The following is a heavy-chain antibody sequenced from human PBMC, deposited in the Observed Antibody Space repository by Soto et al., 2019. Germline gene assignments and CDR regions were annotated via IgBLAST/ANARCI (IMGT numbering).Heavy chain of an antibody. Sequence: SGPTLVNPTQTLTLTCTFSGFSLSTSGVGVGLIRQPPGKALEWLALIYWNDDKRYSPSLKSRLTITKDTSKNQVVLTMTNMDPVDTATYYCALSRSNRNYFDYWGQGTLVTVYS. V-gene: IGHV2-5*01. CDR2: IYWNDDK. J-gene: IGHJ4*02. CDR1: GFSLSTSGVG. CDR3: ALSRSNRNYFDY.